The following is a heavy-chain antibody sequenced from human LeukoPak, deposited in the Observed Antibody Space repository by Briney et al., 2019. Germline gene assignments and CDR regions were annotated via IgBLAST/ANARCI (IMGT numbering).Heavy chain of an antibody. Sequence: PGGSLRLSCAASGFTVSSNYMSWVRQAPGKGLEWVSGISGSGGSTYYADSVKGRFTISRDNSKNTLYVQMNSLRAEDPAVYYCAGLYGSGSWGQGTLVTVSS. CDR1: GFTVSSNY. J-gene: IGHJ4*02. D-gene: IGHD3-10*01. V-gene: IGHV3-23*01. CDR3: AGLYGSGS. CDR2: ISGSGGST.